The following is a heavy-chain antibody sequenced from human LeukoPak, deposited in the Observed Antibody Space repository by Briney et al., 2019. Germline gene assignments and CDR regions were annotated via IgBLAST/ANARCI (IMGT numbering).Heavy chain of an antibody. V-gene: IGHV1-8*01. CDR1: GYTFTSYD. CDR2: MNPNSGNT. J-gene: IGHJ5*02. CDR3: ARGPNKYDGGNSGSAWFDP. D-gene: IGHD4-23*01. Sequence: ASVKVSCKASGYTFTSYDINWVRQATGLGPEWVGWMNPNSGNTGYAQKFQGRVAMTRNTSISTAYLELSSLTSEDTAVYYCARGPNKYDGGNSGSAWFDPWGQGSLVTVSS.